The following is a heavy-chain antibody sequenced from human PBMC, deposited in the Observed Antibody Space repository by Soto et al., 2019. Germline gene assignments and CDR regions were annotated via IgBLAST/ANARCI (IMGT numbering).Heavy chain of an antibody. CDR3: GTYVDTSQRPYFHH. CDR1: GDSIGSSRYY. J-gene: IGHJ1*01. Sequence: SETLSLTCTVSGDSIGSSRYYWAWVRRPPGKGLEWVGTIYYDGAAYYSPSVTTRLTMSVDTSKNQFSLKLSSILAADTAFYYCGTYVDTSQRPYFHHWGQGALVTVSS. V-gene: IGHV4-39*01. D-gene: IGHD3-22*01. CDR2: IYYDGAA.